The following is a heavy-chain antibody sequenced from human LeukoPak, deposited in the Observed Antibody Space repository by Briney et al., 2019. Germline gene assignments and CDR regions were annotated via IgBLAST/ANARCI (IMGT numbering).Heavy chain of an antibody. V-gene: IGHV3-30*04. CDR3: ARGAAPPYCGGDCYSWAFDI. CDR1: GFTFSSYA. CDR2: ISYDGSNK. J-gene: IGHJ3*02. D-gene: IGHD2-21*02. Sequence: GGSLRLSCAASGFTFSSYAMHWVRQAPGKGLEWVAVISYDGSNKYYADSVKGRFTISRDNSKNTLYLQVNSLRAEDTAVYYCARGAAPPYCGGDCYSWAFDIWGQGTMVTVSS.